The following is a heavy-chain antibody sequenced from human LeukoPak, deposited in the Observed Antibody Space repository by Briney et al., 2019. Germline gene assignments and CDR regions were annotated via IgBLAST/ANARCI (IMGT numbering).Heavy chain of an antibody. CDR1: GGSFSGYY. J-gene: IGHJ4*02. CDR2: INHSGST. CDR3: ARGRMITFGGVIVNNYYFDY. V-gene: IGHV4-34*01. D-gene: IGHD3-16*02. Sequence: SETLSLTCAVYGGSFSGYYWSWIRQPPGKGLEWIGEINHSGSTNYNPSLKSRVAISVDTSKNQFSLKLSSVTAADTAVYYCARGRMITFGGVIVNNYYFDYWGQGTLVTVSS.